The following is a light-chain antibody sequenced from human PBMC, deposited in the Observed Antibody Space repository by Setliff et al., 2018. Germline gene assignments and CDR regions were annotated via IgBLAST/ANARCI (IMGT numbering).Light chain of an antibody. CDR2: DVS. V-gene: IGLV2-14*01. CDR1: SSDVGGYNS. CDR3: SSFTNTITYV. J-gene: IGLJ1*01. Sequence: QSVLTQPASATGSPGQSITISCTGTSSDVGGYNSVAWYQQHPGKAPKVLIYDVSKRPSGASNRFSGSKSGNTASLTISGLQAEDEADYYCSSFTNTITYVFGTGT.